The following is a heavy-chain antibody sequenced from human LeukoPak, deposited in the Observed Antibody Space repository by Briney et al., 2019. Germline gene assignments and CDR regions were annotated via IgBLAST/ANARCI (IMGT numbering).Heavy chain of an antibody. Sequence: SETLSLTCGVSGDSIRSSNYYWAWIRQPPGRGLEWIGSVDYSGHTYYNPSLKSRVNVSVDTSKNHFSLTLSSVTVADTALYFCARESRSITLVIIIINAFDVWGQGTMVTVSS. CDR1: GDSIRSSNYY. J-gene: IGHJ3*01. CDR3: ARESRSITLVIIIINAFDV. D-gene: IGHD3-10*01. V-gene: IGHV4-39*02. CDR2: VDYSGHT.